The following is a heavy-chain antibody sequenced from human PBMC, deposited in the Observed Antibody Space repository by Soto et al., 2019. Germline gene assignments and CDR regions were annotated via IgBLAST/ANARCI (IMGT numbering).Heavy chain of an antibody. V-gene: IGHV4-34*01. CDR2: INHSGST. D-gene: IGHD3-10*01. Sequence: SETLSLTCAVYGGSFSGYYWSWIRQPPGKGLEWIGEINHSGSTNYNPSLKSRVTISVDTSKNQFSLKLSSVTAADTAVYYCARRGSGSYPNWFDPWGQGTLVTVSS. J-gene: IGHJ5*02. CDR1: GGSFSGYY. CDR3: ARRGSGSYPNWFDP.